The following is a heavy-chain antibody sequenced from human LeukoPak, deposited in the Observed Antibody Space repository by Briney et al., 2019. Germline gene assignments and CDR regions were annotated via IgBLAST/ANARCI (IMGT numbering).Heavy chain of an antibody. D-gene: IGHD4-23*01. Sequence: GGSRRLSCAASGFTFSSYAMTWVRQAPGKGLEWVSGISGSGSGTYYADSVKGRFTISRDNSKTTLYLQMNSLRAEDTALYYCVKYTGNSILVRFDYWGQGTLVTVPS. J-gene: IGHJ4*02. V-gene: IGHV3-23*01. CDR2: ISGSGSGT. CDR1: GFTFSSYA. CDR3: VKYTGNSILVRFDY.